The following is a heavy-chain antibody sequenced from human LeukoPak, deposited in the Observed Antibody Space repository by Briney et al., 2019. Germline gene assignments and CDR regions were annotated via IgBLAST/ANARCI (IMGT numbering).Heavy chain of an antibody. D-gene: IGHD3-16*02. Sequence: PSETLSLTCAVYGGSFSGYYWSWIRQPPGKGLEWIGEINHSGSTNYNPSLKSRVTISVDTSKNQFSLKLSSVTAADTAVYYCARDSWVIGDAFDIWGQGTMVTVSS. J-gene: IGHJ3*02. CDR1: GGSFSGYY. V-gene: IGHV4-34*01. CDR2: INHSGST. CDR3: ARDSWVIGDAFDI.